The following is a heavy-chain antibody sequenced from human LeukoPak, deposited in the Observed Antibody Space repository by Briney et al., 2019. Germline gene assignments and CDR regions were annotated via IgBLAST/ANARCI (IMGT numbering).Heavy chain of an antibody. J-gene: IGHJ3*02. CDR2: IYPGDSDT. CDR1: GYSFTSYW. D-gene: IGHD2-2*02. V-gene: IGHV5-51*01. Sequence: GESLKISCKGSGYSFTSYWIGWVRLMPGKGLEWMGIIYPGDSDTRYSPSFQGQVTISADKSISTAYLQWSSLKASDTAMYYCAKGGCYMGSCPGAFDIWGQGTMVTVSS. CDR3: AKGGCYMGSCPGAFDI.